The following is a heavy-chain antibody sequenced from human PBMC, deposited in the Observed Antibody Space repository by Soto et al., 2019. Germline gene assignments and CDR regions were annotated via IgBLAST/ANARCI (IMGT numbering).Heavy chain of an antibody. V-gene: IGHV1-18*01. Sequence: QVQLVQSGAEVKKPGASVKVSCKASGYTFTSYGISWVRQDPGQGLEWMGWSSAYNDNTNYAQKLQGRVTMTTDTSTSTAYMELRSLRSDDTAVYYCARGGPPWLRFLEWLAYDAFDIWGQGRMVTVSS. CDR1: GYTFTSYG. J-gene: IGHJ3*02. CDR3: ARGGPPWLRFLEWLAYDAFDI. CDR2: SSAYNDNT. D-gene: IGHD3-3*01.